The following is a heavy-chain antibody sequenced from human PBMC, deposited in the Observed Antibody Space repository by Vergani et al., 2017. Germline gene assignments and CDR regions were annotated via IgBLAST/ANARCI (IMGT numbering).Heavy chain of an antibody. CDR3: ASRDITIFGVVIIRGYYYYGMDV. Sequence: QVQLVQSGAEVKKPGSSVKVSCKASGGTFSSYAISWVRQAPGQGLEWMGGIIPIFGTANYAQKFQGRVTITADQSTSTDYMELSSLRSDDTAVYYCASRDITIFGVVIIRGYYYYGMDVWGQGTTVTVSS. CDR1: GGTFSSYA. J-gene: IGHJ6*02. V-gene: IGHV1-69*12. CDR2: IIPIFGTA. D-gene: IGHD3-3*01.